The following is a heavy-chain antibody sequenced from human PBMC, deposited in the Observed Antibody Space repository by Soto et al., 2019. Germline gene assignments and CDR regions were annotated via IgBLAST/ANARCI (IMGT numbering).Heavy chain of an antibody. D-gene: IGHD2-8*01. CDR1: GFTFSTYA. J-gene: IGHJ4*02. Sequence: EVQLVESGGGLVQPGGSLRLSCATSGFTFSTYAMHWVRQAPGKGLEYVSAISSNGRSTYYANSVKGRFTISRDNSKNTLYLQMDSLRAEDMAVYYCARDRCTNGVCYAPSDYWGQCTLVTVSS. CDR3: ARDRCTNGVCYAPSDY. V-gene: IGHV3-64*01. CDR2: ISSNGRST.